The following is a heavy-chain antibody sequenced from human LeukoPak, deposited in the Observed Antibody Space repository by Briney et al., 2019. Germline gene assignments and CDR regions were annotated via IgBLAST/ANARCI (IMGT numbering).Heavy chain of an antibody. V-gene: IGHV4-61*03. CDR3: ARSQNYYGSGDY. Sequence: SETLSLTCTVSGDSVSNGNYYWSWLRQPPGKALQWIGYIYYTGKTYYNPSLEGRVTILVDTSRNHFSVKLSSVTAADTAVYYCARSQNYYGSGDYWSQGTLVTVSS. D-gene: IGHD3-10*01. CDR1: GDSVSNGNYY. J-gene: IGHJ4*02. CDR2: IYYTGKT.